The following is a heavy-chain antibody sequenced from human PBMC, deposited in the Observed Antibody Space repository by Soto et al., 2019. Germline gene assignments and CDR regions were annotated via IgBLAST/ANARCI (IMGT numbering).Heavy chain of an antibody. D-gene: IGHD6-13*01. Sequence: QVQLVQSGAEVKKPGASVKVSCTASGYTFTPYGISWVRQAPGQGLEWMGWISGYNGNTNYAQKVQGRVTMTTDTSTSTASMELRSLRSDDTAVYYCARYSNTSTWYGKWFDPWGQGTLVTVSS. CDR1: GYTFTPYG. J-gene: IGHJ5*02. V-gene: IGHV1-18*01. CDR2: ISGYNGNT. CDR3: ARYSNTSTWYGKWFDP.